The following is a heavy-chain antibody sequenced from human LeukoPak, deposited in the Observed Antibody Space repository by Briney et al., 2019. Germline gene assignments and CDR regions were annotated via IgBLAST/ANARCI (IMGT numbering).Heavy chain of an antibody. CDR2: IIPIFGTA. CDR1: GGTFSSYA. Sequence: SVKVSCKASGGTFSSYAISWVRQAPGQGLEWMGRIIPIFGTANYAQKFQGRVTITTDASTSTAYMELSSLRSEDTAVYYCASPNEYDYVGGSYRFDYWGQGTLVTASS. J-gene: IGHJ4*02. V-gene: IGHV1-69*05. CDR3: ASPNEYDYVGGSYRFDY. D-gene: IGHD3-16*02.